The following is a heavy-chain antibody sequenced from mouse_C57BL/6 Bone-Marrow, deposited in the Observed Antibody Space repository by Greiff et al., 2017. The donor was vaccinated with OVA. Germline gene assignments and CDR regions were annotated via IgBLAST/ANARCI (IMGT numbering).Heavy chain of an antibody. Sequence: VQLQQSGPVLVKPGASVKMSCKASGYTFTDYYMNWVKQSHGKSLEWIGVINPYNGGTSYNQKFKGKATLTVDKSSSTAYMELNSLTSEDSAVYYCAIDGYKRAMDYWGQGTSVTVSS. CDR2: INPYNGGT. J-gene: IGHJ4*01. V-gene: IGHV1-19*01. D-gene: IGHD2-3*01. CDR1: GYTFTDYY. CDR3: AIDGYKRAMDY.